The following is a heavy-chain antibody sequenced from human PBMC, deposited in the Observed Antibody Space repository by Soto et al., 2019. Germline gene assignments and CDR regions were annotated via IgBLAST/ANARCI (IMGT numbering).Heavy chain of an antibody. J-gene: IGHJ4*02. CDR2: IYPGDSDT. CDR1: GYSFTSYW. Sequence: RGESLKISCKGSGYSFTSYWIGWVRQMPGKGLEWMGIIYPGDSDTRYSPSFQGQVTISADKSISTAYLQWSSLKASDTAMYYCARQVDYGDYTGVTPFDYWGQGTLVTVSS. D-gene: IGHD4-17*01. CDR3: ARQVDYGDYTGVTPFDY. V-gene: IGHV5-51*01.